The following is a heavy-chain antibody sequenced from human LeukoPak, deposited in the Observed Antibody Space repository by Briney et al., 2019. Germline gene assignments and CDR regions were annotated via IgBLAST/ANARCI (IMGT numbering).Heavy chain of an antibody. CDR2: IYHSGST. CDR1: GYSISSGYY. CDR3: VRVDNGGNYFDY. J-gene: IGHJ4*02. V-gene: IGHV4-38-2*02. D-gene: IGHD4-23*01. Sequence: SETLSLTCTVSGYSISSGYYWGWIRQPPGKGLEWIGSIYHSGSTYYNPSLKSRLTISADTSKNQFSLRLSSVTAADTAVYYCVRVDNGGNYFDYWGQGTLVTVSS.